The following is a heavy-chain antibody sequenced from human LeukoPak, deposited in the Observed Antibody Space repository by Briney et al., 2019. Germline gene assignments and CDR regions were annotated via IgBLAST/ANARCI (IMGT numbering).Heavy chain of an antibody. D-gene: IGHD3-3*01. J-gene: IGHJ4*02. CDR2: ITSDSSNI. V-gene: IGHV3-21*04. CDR3: ARDSVVRVERADY. Sequence: GGSLRLFRVASEFVFSNDAMIWARQARGKGLEWISSITSDSSNIFYANSVKGRFTISRDNAKNSLYLQMNSLRAEDTAVYYCARDSVVRVERADYWGQGTLVTVSS. CDR1: EFVFSNDA.